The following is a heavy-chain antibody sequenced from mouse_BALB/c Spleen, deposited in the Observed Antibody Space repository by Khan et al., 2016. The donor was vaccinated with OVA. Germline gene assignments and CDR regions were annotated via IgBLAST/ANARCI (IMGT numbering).Heavy chain of an antibody. CDR3: ARGGDGTSFAY. CDR2: IDPSDSET. V-gene: IGHV1-61*01. Sequence: QMQLEESGAELVRPGASVKLSCKASGYTFTSYWMNWVKQRPGQGLEWIGMIDPSDSETHYNQMFKDKATLTVDTSSSTAYMQLSSLTSEDSAVYYCARGGDGTSFAYWGQGTLVTVSA. J-gene: IGHJ3*01. CDR1: GYTFTSYW. D-gene: IGHD2-1*01.